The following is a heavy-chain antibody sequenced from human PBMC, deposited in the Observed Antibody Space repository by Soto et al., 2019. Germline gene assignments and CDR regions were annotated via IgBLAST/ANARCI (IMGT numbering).Heavy chain of an antibody. D-gene: IGHD2-8*01. Sequence: GGSLRISCVASGFIFDTYAMTWVRQAPGKALEWVSAISGSGGTTYYADSVKGRLTISRDNSKNILYLQLNSLRVEDTAVYYCAKGRGRFKSGVQKTFDSWGQGTLVTVSS. CDR1: GFIFDTYA. J-gene: IGHJ4*02. CDR2: ISGSGGTT. CDR3: AKGRGRFKSGVQKTFDS. V-gene: IGHV3-23*01.